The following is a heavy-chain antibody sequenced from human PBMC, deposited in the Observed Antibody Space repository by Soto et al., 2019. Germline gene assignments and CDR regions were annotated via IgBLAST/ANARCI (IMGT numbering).Heavy chain of an antibody. J-gene: IGHJ4*02. D-gene: IGHD1-26*01. CDR2: MYYSGST. CDR3: ARRGGASGTYYFDY. CDR1: GGSVSSGSYY. Sequence: QVQLQESGPGLVKPSETLSLTCTVSGGSVSSGSYYWRWIRQPPGKGLEWIGYMYYSGSTNYNPSLKSRVTISGDTSKDQFSLRLSSVTAADTAVYYCARRGGASGTYYFDYWGQGTLVTVSS. V-gene: IGHV4-61*01.